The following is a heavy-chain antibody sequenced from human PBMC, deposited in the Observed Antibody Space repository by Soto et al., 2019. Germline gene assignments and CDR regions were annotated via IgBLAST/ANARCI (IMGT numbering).Heavy chain of an antibody. CDR3: VRGGRTFDY. CDR1: GDSVSSNSAA. J-gene: IGHJ4*02. Sequence: SETLSLTCAISGDSVSSNSAAWNWIRQSPSRGLEWLGRTYYRSRWYYDYATSLKSRITINPDTSKNQFSLQLNSVTPEDTAVYYCVRGGRTFDYWGQGTLVTVSS. V-gene: IGHV6-1*01. CDR2: TYYRSRWYY.